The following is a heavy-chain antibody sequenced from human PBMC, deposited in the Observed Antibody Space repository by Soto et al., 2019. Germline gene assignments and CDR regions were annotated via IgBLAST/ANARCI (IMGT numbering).Heavy chain of an antibody. Sequence: QVQVVESGGGVVQPGKSLRLSCAASGFTFSRYAVHWVRQAPGKGLEWVTLISYDGNNKYYADSVKGRFTVSRDNSKNTLYLQMIGLRPEDTAVYYCARGEAFDYWGQGTLVTVSS. V-gene: IGHV3-30-3*01. CDR2: ISYDGNNK. CDR1: GFTFSRYA. J-gene: IGHJ4*02. CDR3: ARGEAFDY.